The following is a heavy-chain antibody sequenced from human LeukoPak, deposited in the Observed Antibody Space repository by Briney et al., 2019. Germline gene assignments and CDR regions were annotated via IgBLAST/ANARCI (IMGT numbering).Heavy chain of an antibody. V-gene: IGHV3-23*01. Sequence: PGGSLRLSCAASGFTFSSYAMSWVRQAPGKGLEWVSAISGSGGSTYYADPVKGRFTISRDNSKNTLYLQMNSLRAEDTAVYYCAKDTDDYGDSLGAFDIWGQGTMVTVSS. CDR2: ISGSGGST. CDR1: GFTFSSYA. CDR3: AKDTDDYGDSLGAFDI. J-gene: IGHJ3*02. D-gene: IGHD4-17*01.